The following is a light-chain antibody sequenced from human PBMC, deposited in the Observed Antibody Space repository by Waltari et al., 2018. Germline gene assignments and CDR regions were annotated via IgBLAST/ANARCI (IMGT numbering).Light chain of an antibody. V-gene: IGKV1-39*01. CDR2: ASS. CDR3: QRSYRVPLT. J-gene: IGKJ4*01. Sequence: DILMTQSPSSLSASIGDRVTITCRASQRIAFYLNWYQQKQGKAPELVIFASSNLQSAVPSRFNGSGSETHFTLTINKRQPEDFASYYCQRSYRVPLTFGGGTKVEI. CDR1: QRIAFY.